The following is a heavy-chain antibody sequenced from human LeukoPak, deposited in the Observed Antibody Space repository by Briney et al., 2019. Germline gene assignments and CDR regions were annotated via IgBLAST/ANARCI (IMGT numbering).Heavy chain of an antibody. CDR1: GFTFSSYA. CDR2: ISGSGGST. V-gene: IGHV3-23*01. Sequence: GGSLRLSCAASGFTFSSYAMSWVRQAPGKGLEWVSAISGSGGSTYYADSVKGRFTISRDNSKNTLYLQMNSLRAEDTAVYYCAYDSSGYYYGPGYFQHWGQGTLVTVSS. J-gene: IGHJ1*01. D-gene: IGHD3-22*01. CDR3: AYDSSGYYYGPGYFQH.